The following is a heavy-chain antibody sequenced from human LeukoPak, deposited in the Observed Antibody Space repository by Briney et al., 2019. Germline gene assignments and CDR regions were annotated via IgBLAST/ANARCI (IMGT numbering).Heavy chain of an antibody. CDR2: IDWDDDK. J-gene: IGHJ4*02. CDR1: GFSLSTSGMC. Sequence: SGPALVKPTQTLTLTCTFSGFSLSTSGMCVSWIRQPPGKALEWLARIDWDDDKYYSTSLKTRLTISKDTSKNQVVLTMTNMDPVDTATYYCARMGGYDXXXYFDYWGQGTLVTVSS. D-gene: IGHD3-16*01. CDR3: ARMGGYDXXXYFDY. V-gene: IGHV2-70*11.